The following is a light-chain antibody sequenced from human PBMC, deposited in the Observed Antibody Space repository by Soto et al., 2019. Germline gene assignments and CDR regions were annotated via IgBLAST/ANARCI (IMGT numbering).Light chain of an antibody. J-gene: IGKJ2*01. CDR1: QSISNW. V-gene: IGKV1-5*03. CDR2: KAS. Sequence: DIPMTQSPSTLSASVGDRVTITCRASQSISNWLAWYQQKPGKAPKLLIYKASSLESGVPSRFSGSGSGTEFTLTISSLQPDDFATYYCQQYNSYSPYIFGQGTKLEIK. CDR3: QQYNSYSPYI.